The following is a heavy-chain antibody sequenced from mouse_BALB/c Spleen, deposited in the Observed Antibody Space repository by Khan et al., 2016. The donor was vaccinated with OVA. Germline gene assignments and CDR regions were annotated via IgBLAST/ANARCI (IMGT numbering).Heavy chain of an antibody. Sequence: VQLKESGPDLVKPSQSLSLTCTVTGYSITGGYSWHWIRQFPGNKLEWMGYIHYSGNTNYNPSLKSRISITRDTSKNQFFLQLNSVTTEDTATYYCARSGTTIVAYWYFDVWGAGTTVTVSS. CDR1: GYSITGGYS. V-gene: IGHV3-1*02. CDR2: IHYSGNT. J-gene: IGHJ1*01. CDR3: ARSGTTIVAYWYFDV. D-gene: IGHD1-1*01.